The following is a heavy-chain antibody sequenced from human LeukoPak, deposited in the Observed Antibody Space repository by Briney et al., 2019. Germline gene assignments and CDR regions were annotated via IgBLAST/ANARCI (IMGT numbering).Heavy chain of an antibody. J-gene: IGHJ4*02. V-gene: IGHV3-74*01. CDR1: GFTFSTYW. CDR3: ARAGNYRFDY. D-gene: IGHD1-7*01. Sequence: PGGSLRLSCAASGFTFSTYWMHWVRQAPGKGLVWVSRINPDGTTTSYADPVKGRFTISRDNAKNTLYLQMNSLRAEDTAVYYCARAGNYRFDYWGQGTLVTVSS. CDR2: INPDGTTT.